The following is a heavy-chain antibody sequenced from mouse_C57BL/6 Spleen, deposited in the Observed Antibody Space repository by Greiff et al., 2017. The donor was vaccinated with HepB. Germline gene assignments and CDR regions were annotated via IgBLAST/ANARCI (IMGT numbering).Heavy chain of an antibody. V-gene: IGHV1-82*01. CDR2: NYPGDGDT. CDR1: GYAFSSSR. Sequence: VQLQQSGPELVKPGASVKISCKASGYAFSSSRMNWVKQRPGKGLEWIGRNYPGDGDTNYNGKFKGKATLTADKSSRTAYMQLSSLTSEDSAVYFCARSVGYSNPAWFAYWGQGTLVTVSA. CDR3: ARSVGYSNPAWFAY. J-gene: IGHJ3*01. D-gene: IGHD2-5*01.